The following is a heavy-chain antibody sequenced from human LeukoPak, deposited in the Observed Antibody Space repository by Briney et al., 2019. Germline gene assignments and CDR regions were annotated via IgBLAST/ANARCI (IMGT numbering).Heavy chain of an antibody. CDR3: ARVGGSYYYYYMDV. Sequence: GGSLRLSCAASGSTFSSYWMSWVRQAPGKGLEWVANIKQDGSEKYYVDSVKGRFTISRDNAKNSLYLQMNSLRAEDTAVYYCARVGGSYYYYYMDVWGKGTTVTVSS. D-gene: IGHD1-26*01. V-gene: IGHV3-7*01. CDR2: IKQDGSEK. J-gene: IGHJ6*03. CDR1: GSTFSSYW.